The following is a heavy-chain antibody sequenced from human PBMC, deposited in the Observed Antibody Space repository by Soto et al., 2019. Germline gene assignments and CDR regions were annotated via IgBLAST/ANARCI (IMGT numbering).Heavy chain of an antibody. CDR2: IYYSGST. V-gene: IGHV4-61*01. J-gene: IGHJ4*02. CDR3: SRAKSGRNLVPGGAWIRTPASFYFDY. Sequence: SETLSLTCTVSGGSVSSGSYYWSWIRQPPGKGLEWIGYIYYSGSTNYNPSLKSRVTISVDTSKNQFSLKLSSVTAADTAVYYCSRAKSGRNLVPGGAWIRTPASFYFDYWGQGTLVTVSS. D-gene: IGHD3-10*01. CDR1: GGSVSSGSYY.